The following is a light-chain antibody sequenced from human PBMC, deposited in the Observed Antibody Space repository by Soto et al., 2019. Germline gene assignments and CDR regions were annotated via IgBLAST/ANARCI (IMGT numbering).Light chain of an antibody. CDR3: LQHNSYPRT. CDR1: QDITTY. J-gene: IGKJ1*01. CDR2: AAY. V-gene: IGKV1-9*01. Sequence: IQLTQSPSSLSASVGDRVTITCRASQDITTYLAWYQQKPGKAPKLLIYAAYTLQSGVPSRFSGGGFGTDFTLTINSLQPEDFATYYCLQHNSYPRTFGQGTKVEIK.